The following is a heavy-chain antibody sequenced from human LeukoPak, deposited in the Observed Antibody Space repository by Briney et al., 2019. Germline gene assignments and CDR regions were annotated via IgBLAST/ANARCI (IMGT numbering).Heavy chain of an antibody. Sequence: GGSLRLSCAASGFTFSSYAMSWVRQAPGKGLEWVSAISGSGGSTYYADSVKGRFTISRDNSKNTLYLQMNSLRAEDTAVYYCAKDRGPYGLGEGAFDIWGQGTMVTVSS. V-gene: IGHV3-23*01. J-gene: IGHJ3*02. CDR3: AKDRGPYGLGEGAFDI. CDR2: ISGSGGST. CDR1: GFTFSSYA. D-gene: IGHD3-10*01.